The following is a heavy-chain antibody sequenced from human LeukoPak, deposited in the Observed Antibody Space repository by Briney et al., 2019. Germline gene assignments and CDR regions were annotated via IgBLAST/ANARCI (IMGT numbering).Heavy chain of an antibody. D-gene: IGHD1-26*01. Sequence: ASVTVSFKASGYTFTSYYMHWVRQAPGQGLEWMGIINPSGGSTSYAQKFQGRVTMARDTSTSTVYMELSSLRSEDTAVYYCARDDHSGSYSRGFDYWGQGTLVTVSS. CDR2: INPSGGST. CDR3: ARDDHSGSYSRGFDY. V-gene: IGHV1-46*03. CDR1: GYTFTSYY. J-gene: IGHJ4*02.